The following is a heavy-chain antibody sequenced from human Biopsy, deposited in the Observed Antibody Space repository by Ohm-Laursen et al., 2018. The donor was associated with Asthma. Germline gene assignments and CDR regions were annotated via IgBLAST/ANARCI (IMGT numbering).Heavy chain of an antibody. CDR2: INSVFGTT. J-gene: IGHJ4*02. D-gene: IGHD2-2*01. Sequence: SSVKVSCKSLGGTLNTYVIGWVRQAPGQGLEWMGGINSVFGTTTYPQKFQDRVTITADDSTSTVYMELSSLRSEDTAVCYCARKAGSCISRTCYSLDFWGQGTLVTVSS. V-gene: IGHV1-69*01. CDR3: ARKAGSCISRTCYSLDF. CDR1: GGTLNTYV.